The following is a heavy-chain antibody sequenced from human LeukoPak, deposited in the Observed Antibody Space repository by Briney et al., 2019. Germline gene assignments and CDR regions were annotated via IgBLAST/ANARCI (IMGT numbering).Heavy chain of an antibody. CDR1: GYTFTSYA. J-gene: IGHJ6*02. V-gene: IGHV1-3*01. CDR3: ARDKGIQLWTTRSYYYYGMDV. D-gene: IGHD5-18*01. Sequence: GASVKVSCKASGYTFTSYAMHWVRQAPGQRLEWMGWISAGNGNTKYSQKFQGRVTITRDTSASTAYMEPSSLRSEDTAVYYCARDKGIQLWTTRSYYYYGMDVWGQGTTVTVSS. CDR2: ISAGNGNT.